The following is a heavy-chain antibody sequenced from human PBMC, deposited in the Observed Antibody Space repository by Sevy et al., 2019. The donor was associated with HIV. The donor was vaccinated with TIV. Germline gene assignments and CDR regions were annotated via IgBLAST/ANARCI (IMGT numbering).Heavy chain of an antibody. V-gene: IGHV1-2*02. Sequence: ASVKVSCKASGYTFTGYFMHWVRQAPGQGLEWMGWINPNSGDTNYAQKFQDRDTMTRDTSINTAYMELSRLRSDDTALYYCARDMELVNEGTQEFYYWGQGTLVTVSS. D-gene: IGHD1-7*01. CDR3: ARDMELVNEGTQEFYY. CDR2: INPNSGDT. J-gene: IGHJ4*02. CDR1: GYTFTGYF.